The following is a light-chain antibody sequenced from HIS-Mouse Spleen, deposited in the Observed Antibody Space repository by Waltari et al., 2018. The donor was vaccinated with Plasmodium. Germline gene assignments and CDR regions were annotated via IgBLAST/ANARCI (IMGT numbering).Light chain of an antibody. V-gene: IGKV3-15*01. Sequence: EIVMTQSPATLSVSPGERATLSCRASQSVSRNLAWDQQKPGQAPRLLIYGASTRATGIPARFSGSGSGTEFTLTISSLQSEDFAVYYCQQYNNWSFTFGPGTKVDIK. CDR1: QSVSRN. CDR2: GAS. J-gene: IGKJ3*01. CDR3: QQYNNWSFT.